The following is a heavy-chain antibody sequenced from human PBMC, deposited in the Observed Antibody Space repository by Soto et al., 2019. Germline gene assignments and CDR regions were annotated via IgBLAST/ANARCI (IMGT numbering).Heavy chain of an antibody. CDR1: GFTFSSYS. CDR2: ISSSSSTI. D-gene: IGHD2-2*01. CDR3: ASDPIQLLRSAEYFQH. Sequence: PGGSLRLSCAASGFTFSSYSMNWVRQAPGKGLEWVSYISSSSSTIYYADSVKGRFTISRDNAKNSLYLQMNSLRAEDTAVYYCASDPIQLLRSAEYFQHWGQGTLVTVSS. V-gene: IGHV3-48*01. J-gene: IGHJ1*01.